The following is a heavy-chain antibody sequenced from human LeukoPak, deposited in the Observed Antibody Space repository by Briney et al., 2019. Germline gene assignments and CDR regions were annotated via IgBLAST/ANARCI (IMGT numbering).Heavy chain of an antibody. D-gene: IGHD3-10*01. Sequence: GSLRLSCAASGFTFSSYGMSWIRQPPGKGLEWIGEINHSGSTNYNPSLKSRVTISVDTSKNQFSLKLSSVTAADTAVYYCARRGITMVRGVVDYWGQGTLVTVSS. CDR3: ARRGITMVRGVVDY. J-gene: IGHJ4*02. CDR1: GFTFSSYG. V-gene: IGHV4-34*01. CDR2: INHSGST.